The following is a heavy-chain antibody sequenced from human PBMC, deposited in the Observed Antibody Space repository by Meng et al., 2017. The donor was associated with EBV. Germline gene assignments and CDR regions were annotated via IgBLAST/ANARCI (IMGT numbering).Heavy chain of an antibody. Sequence: GQVVQSGAEVKKPGASVKVSFKASGYTFTGYYMHWVRQAPGQGLEWMGRINPNSGGTNYAQKFQGRVAMTRDTSISTAYMELSRLRSDDTAVYYCARVGIAVAGTGDYWGQGTLVTVFS. CDR2: INPNSGGT. V-gene: IGHV1-2*06. D-gene: IGHD6-19*01. J-gene: IGHJ4*02. CDR3: ARVGIAVAGTGDY. CDR1: GYTFTGYY.